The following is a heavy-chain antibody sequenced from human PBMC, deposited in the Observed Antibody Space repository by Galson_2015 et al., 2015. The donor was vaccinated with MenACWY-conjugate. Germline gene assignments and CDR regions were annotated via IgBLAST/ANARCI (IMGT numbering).Heavy chain of an antibody. V-gene: IGHV1-18*01. D-gene: IGHD3-3*01. J-gene: IGHJ6*02. CDR1: GYTFTSYG. CDR3: ARADYDFWSGYYPQEDYYGMDV. CDR2: ISAYNGNT. Sequence: SCKASGYTFTSYGISWVRQAPGQGLEWMGWISAYNGNTNYAQKLQGRVTMTTDTSTSTAYMELRSLRSDDTAVYYCARADYDFWSGYYPQEDYYGMDVWGQGTTVTVSS.